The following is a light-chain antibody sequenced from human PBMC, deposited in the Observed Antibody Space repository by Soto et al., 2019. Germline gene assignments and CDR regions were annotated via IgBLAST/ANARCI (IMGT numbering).Light chain of an antibody. V-gene: IGLV2-14*01. CDR1: SSDVGGYNY. CDR2: DVS. CDR3: SSYTSSSTLENV. J-gene: IGLJ1*01. Sequence: SALTQPASVSGSPGQSITISCTGTSSDVGGYNYVSLYQQHPGKAPKLMIYDVSNRPSGVSNRFSGSKSGNTASLTISGLQAEDEADYYCSSYTSSSTLENVFGTGTKVTVL.